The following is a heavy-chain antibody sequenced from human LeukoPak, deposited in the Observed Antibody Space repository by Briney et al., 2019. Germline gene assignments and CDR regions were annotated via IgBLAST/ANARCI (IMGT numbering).Heavy chain of an antibody. Sequence: ASVKVSCKASGYTFTGYYMHWVRQAPGQGLEWMGWINPNSGGTNYAQKFQGRVTMTRDTSISTAYMELSRLRSDDTAVYYCARGLGSYYPYYHFDYWGQGTLVTVSS. D-gene: IGHD1-26*01. V-gene: IGHV1-2*02. CDR2: INPNSGGT. J-gene: IGHJ4*02. CDR3: ARGLGSYYPYYHFDY. CDR1: GYTFTGYY.